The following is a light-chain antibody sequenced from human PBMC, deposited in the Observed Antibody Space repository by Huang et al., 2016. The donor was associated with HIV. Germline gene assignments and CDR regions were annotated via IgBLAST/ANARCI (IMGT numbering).Light chain of an antibody. CDR3: QQYDYWPPVT. V-gene: IGKV3-15*01. J-gene: IGKJ1*01. Sequence: IVMTQSPVTLSVSPGEIAALSCRAGQSIKSNLAWYQQKPGQAPRLLIDGASTRATGVPARFSGSGSGTEFTLTINNLQSDDFAVYYCQQYDYWPPVTFGQGTKV. CDR1: QSIKSN. CDR2: GAS.